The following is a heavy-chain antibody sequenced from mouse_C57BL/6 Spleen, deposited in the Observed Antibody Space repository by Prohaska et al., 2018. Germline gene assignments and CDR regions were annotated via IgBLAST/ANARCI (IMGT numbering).Heavy chain of an antibody. CDR1: GYSFTGYY. V-gene: IGHV1-42*01. CDR2: INPSTGGT. D-gene: IGHD4-1*01. J-gene: IGHJ2*01. Sequence: GYSFTGYYMNWVKQSPEKSLEWIGEINPSTGGTTYNQKFKAKATLTVDKSSSTAYMQLKSLTSEDSAVYYCATGTFDYWGQGTTLTVSS. CDR3: ATGTFDY.